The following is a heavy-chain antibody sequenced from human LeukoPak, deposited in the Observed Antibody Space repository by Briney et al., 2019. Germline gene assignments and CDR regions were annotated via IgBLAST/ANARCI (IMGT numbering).Heavy chain of an antibody. J-gene: IGHJ3*02. D-gene: IGHD5-18*01. CDR2: IYPDDSDI. V-gene: IGHV5-51*01. CDR3: ARHTRGVDTALVQDAFDI. Sequence: GDSLKISCKGSGYRFTNYWISWVRQMPGEGLECMGIIYPDDSDIRYSTSFQGQVTISADKSVSTAYLQWSSLKASDTAIYYCARHTRGVDTALVQDAFDIWGQGTRVTVSS. CDR1: GYRFTNYW.